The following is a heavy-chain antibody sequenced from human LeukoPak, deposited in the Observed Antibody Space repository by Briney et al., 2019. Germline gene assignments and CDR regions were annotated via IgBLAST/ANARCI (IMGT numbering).Heavy chain of an antibody. CDR1: GYTFTGYY. CDR3: ARDPEGVAVAGTLFGY. D-gene: IGHD6-19*01. J-gene: IGHJ4*02. Sequence: ASVKVSCKTSGYTFTGYYISWVRQAPGQGLEWMGWINHNSGGTHYAQKFQGRVTISRDTSISTAYMELSRLRSGDTAVYYCARDPEGVAVAGTLFGYWGQGTLVTVSS. V-gene: IGHV1-2*02. CDR2: INHNSGGT.